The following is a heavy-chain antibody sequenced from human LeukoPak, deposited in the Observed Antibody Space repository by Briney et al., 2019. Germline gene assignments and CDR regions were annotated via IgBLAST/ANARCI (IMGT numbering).Heavy chain of an antibody. CDR3: ARQGSGSYYNIDY. CDR1: GGSISNYY. D-gene: IGHD3-10*01. J-gene: IGHJ4*02. V-gene: IGHV4-4*07. CDR2: IYTSGGI. Sequence: PSETLSLTCTVSGGSISNYYWSWIRQPAGKGLEWIGRIYTSGGINYNPSLKSRVTMSVGTSKNQFSLKLSSVTAADTAVYYCARQGSGSYYNIDYWGQGTLVTVSS.